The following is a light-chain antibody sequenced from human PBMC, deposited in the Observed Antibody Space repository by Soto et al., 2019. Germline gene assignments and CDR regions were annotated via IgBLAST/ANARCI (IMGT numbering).Light chain of an antibody. Sequence: QSVLTQPASVSGSPGQSITISCTGSSSDLGGYEFVSWFQQHPGKVPKLIIYEVSNRPSGVSDRFSGAKSGKTASLTISGLQPDDEAEYYCTSYSVTGTHYLFGSGTKVTVL. CDR2: EVS. CDR3: TSYSVTGTHYL. CDR1: SSDLGGYEF. V-gene: IGLV2-14*01. J-gene: IGLJ1*01.